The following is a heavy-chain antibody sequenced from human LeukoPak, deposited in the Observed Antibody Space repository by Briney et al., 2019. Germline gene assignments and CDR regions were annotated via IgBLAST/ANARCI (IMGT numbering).Heavy chain of an antibody. Sequence: VASVKVSCKASGGTFSSYAISWVRQAPGQGLEWMGRIIPIFGTANYAQKFQGRVTITTDESTSTAYMELSSLRSEDTAVYYCAREDWGYLHYWGQGTLVTVSS. CDR3: AREDWGYLHY. D-gene: IGHD2-15*01. CDR2: IIPIFGTA. V-gene: IGHV1-69*05. J-gene: IGHJ4*02. CDR1: GGTFSSYA.